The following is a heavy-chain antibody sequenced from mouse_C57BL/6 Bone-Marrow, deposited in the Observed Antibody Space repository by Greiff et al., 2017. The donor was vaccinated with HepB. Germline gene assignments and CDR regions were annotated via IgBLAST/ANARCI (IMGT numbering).Heavy chain of an antibody. CDR3: GYGNYGGGFDY. V-gene: IGHV1-81*01. J-gene: IGHJ2*01. CDR1: GYTFTSYG. Sequence: VKLMESGAELARPGASVKLSCKASGYTFTSYGISWVKQRTGQGLEWIGEIYPRSGNTYYNEKFKGKATLTADKSSSTAYMELRSLTSEDSAVYFCGYGNYGGGFDYWGQGTTLTVSS. CDR2: IYPRSGNT. D-gene: IGHD2-1*01.